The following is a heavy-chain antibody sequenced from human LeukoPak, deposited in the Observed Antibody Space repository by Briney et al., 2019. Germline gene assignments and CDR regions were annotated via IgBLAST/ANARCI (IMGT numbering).Heavy chain of an antibody. J-gene: IGHJ5*02. CDR1: GFTFNIYA. Sequence: GGSLRLPCAASGFTFNIYALGWVRQAPGKGLEWVSAISGSGGSTYYADSVKGRFTISRENSKNTLYLQMNSLRAEDTAVYYCAKDWGITFGGVIAPWGQGPLVTVSS. V-gene: IGHV3-23*01. CDR3: AKDWGITFGGVIAP. D-gene: IGHD3-16*01. CDR2: ISGSGGST.